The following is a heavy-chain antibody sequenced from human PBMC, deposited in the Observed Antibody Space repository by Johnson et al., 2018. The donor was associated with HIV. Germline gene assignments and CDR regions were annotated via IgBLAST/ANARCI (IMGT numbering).Heavy chain of an antibody. CDR1: GFTFDDYA. J-gene: IGHJ3*02. D-gene: IGHD3-16*02. Sequence: VQLVESGGGVVQPGRSLRLPCAASGFTFDDYAMHWVRQAPGKGLEWVSGISWNSGSIGYADSVKGRFTISRANAKNSLYLQMSSLKTDDTAVYYCTTAIVIDAFDIWGQGTMVTVSS. V-gene: IGHV3-9*01. CDR2: ISWNSGSI. CDR3: TTAIVIDAFDI.